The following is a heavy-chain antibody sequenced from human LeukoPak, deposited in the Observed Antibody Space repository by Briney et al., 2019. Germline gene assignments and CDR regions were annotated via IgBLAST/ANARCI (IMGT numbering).Heavy chain of an antibody. J-gene: IGHJ4*02. CDR2: IHTSGST. Sequence: SETLSLTCTVSGGSISSYYWSWIRQPAGQGLEWIGRIHTSGSTKYNPSLKSRVTLSVDNSKNQFSLKLSSVTAAETAVYYCARDFYYYDTSGYYPPFEYWGQGTLVTVSS. CDR1: GGSISSYY. CDR3: ARDFYYYDTSGYYPPFEY. D-gene: IGHD3-22*01. V-gene: IGHV4-4*07.